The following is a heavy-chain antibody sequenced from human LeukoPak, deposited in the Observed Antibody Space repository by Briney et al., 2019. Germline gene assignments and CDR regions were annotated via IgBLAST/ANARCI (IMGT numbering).Heavy chain of an antibody. V-gene: IGHV1-69*02. Sequence: ASVKVSCKASGGTFSSYTISWVRQAPGQGLEWMGRIIPILGIANYAQKFQGRVTITADKSTSTAYMELSSLRSEDTAVYCCARGTSSSRGSYYYYGMDVWGQGTTVTVSS. D-gene: IGHD6-13*01. CDR1: GGTFSSYT. J-gene: IGHJ6*02. CDR3: ARGTSSSRGSYYYYGMDV. CDR2: IIPILGIA.